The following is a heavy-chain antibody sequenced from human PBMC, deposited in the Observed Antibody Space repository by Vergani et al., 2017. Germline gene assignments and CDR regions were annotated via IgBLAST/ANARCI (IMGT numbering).Heavy chain of an antibody. CDR1: GFTFSDYY. J-gene: IGHJ4*02. CDR3: ASYYDYGDYFDY. V-gene: IGHV3-33*08. CDR2: IWYDGSNK. Sequence: QVQLVESGGGLVKPGGSLRLSCAASGFTFSDYYMSWIRQAPGKGLEWVAVIWYDGSNKYYADSVKGRFTISRDNSKNTLYLQMNSLRAEDTAVYYCASYYDYGDYFDYWGQGTLVTVSS. D-gene: IGHD4-17*01.